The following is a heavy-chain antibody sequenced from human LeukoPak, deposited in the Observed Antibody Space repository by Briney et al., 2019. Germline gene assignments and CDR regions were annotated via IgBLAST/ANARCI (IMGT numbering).Heavy chain of an antibody. CDR1: GGSIDSYY. CDR2: LYYAGST. Sequence: NPSETLSLTCSVSGGSIDSYYWTWLRQSPGRGLGWIGYLYYAGSTNYSPSLKSRVSISVDTSNNQFAMQLRPVTAADKAIYCYARGRARDGSFPWFDSWGQGTLVTVSS. CDR3: ARGRARDGSFPWFDS. D-gene: IGHD3-10*01. J-gene: IGHJ5*01. V-gene: IGHV4-59*01.